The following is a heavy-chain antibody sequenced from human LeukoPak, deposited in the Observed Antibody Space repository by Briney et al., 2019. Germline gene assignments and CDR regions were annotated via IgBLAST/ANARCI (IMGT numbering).Heavy chain of an antibody. V-gene: IGHV3-30*18. CDR3: AKASPNSGSYFDY. CDR1: GFTFSSYG. D-gene: IGHD1-26*01. J-gene: IGHJ4*02. CDR2: ISYDGSNK. Sequence: GRSLRLPCAASGFTFSSYGMHWVRQAPGKGLEWVAVISYDGSNKYYADSVKGRFTISRDNSKNTLYLQMNSLRAEDTAVYYCAKASPNSGSYFDYWGQGTLVTVSS.